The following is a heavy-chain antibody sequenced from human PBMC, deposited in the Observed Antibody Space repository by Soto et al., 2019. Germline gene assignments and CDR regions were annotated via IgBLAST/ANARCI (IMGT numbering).Heavy chain of an antibody. CDR2: IYYRGLT. V-gene: IGHV4-39*01. D-gene: IGHD6-13*01. J-gene: IGHJ3*01. Sequence: QVQLQESGPRLVKPSETLSLTCTVSGGSISSTRYYWGWVRQPPGKGLEWIGHIYYRGLTYCNPALKSRVTMSVDTSKNEFSLNLTSVTAADTAVYYCARRSNVATSGRPFDVWGQGTMVTVSS. CDR3: ARRSNVATSGRPFDV. CDR1: GGSISSTRYY.